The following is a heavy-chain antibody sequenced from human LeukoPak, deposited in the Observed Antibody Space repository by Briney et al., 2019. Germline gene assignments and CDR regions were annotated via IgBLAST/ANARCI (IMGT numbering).Heavy chain of an antibody. CDR1: GDSISSSGSH. J-gene: IGHJ5*02. V-gene: IGHV4-39*01. CDR2: IFDTGTT. D-gene: IGHD2-21*02. CDR3: ARHTLVTSISTYNWLDP. Sequence: SETLSLTCTVSGDSISSSGSHWGWICQPPGKGLEWIGSIFDTGTTYYTLSLKSRVSISVDTSRNQFSLKLNSVTAADTAAYYCARHTLVTSISTYNWLDPWGQGTLVTVSS.